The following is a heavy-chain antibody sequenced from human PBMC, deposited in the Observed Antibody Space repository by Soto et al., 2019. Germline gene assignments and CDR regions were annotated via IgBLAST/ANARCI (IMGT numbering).Heavy chain of an antibody. J-gene: IGHJ6*02. Sequence: PGGSLRLSCAASGFTFSSYAMSWVRQAPGKGLEWVSAISGSGGSTYYADSVKGRFTISRDNSKNTLHLQMNSLRAEDTAVYYCAKEGTVTTGYYYYGMDVWGQGTTVTVSS. CDR2: ISGSGGST. CDR1: GFTFSSYA. CDR3: AKEGTVTTGYYYYGMDV. V-gene: IGHV3-23*01. D-gene: IGHD4-17*01.